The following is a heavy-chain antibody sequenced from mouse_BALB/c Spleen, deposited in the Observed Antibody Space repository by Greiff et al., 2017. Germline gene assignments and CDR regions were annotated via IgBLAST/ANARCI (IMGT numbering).Heavy chain of an antibody. D-gene: IGHD3-1*01. CDR3: TRSLGEGFAY. Sequence: QVQLKQPGAELVRPGASVKLSCKASGYTFTSYWINWVKQRPGQGLEWIGNIYPSDSYTNYNQKFKDKATLTVDKSSSTAYMQLSSPTSEDSAVYYCTRSLGEGFAYWGQGTLVTVSA. CDR1: GYTFTSYW. J-gene: IGHJ3*01. V-gene: IGHV1-69*02. CDR2: IYPSDSYT.